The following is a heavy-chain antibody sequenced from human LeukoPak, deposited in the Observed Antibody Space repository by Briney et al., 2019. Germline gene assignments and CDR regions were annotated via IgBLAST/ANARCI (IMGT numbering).Heavy chain of an antibody. CDR3: ASTYLHNWNYIDY. CDR1: GGSISSGSYY. Sequence: PSQTLSLTRTVSGGSISSGSYYWSWIRQPAGKGLEWIGRIYTSGSTNYNPSLKSRVTISVDTSKNQFSLKLSSVTAADTAVYYCASTYLHNWNYIDYWGQGTLVTVSS. CDR2: IYTSGST. V-gene: IGHV4-61*02. J-gene: IGHJ4*02. D-gene: IGHD1-20*01.